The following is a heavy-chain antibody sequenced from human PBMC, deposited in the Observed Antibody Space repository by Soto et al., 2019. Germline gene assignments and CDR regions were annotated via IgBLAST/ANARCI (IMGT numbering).Heavy chain of an antibody. Sequence: GGSLRLSCAASGFTVSSNYMSWVRQAPGKGLEWVSVIYSGGSTYYADSVKGRFTISRDNSKNTLYLQMNSLRAEDTAVYYCARGVGWIRGYYYYYLDVWGKGTTVTVSS. J-gene: IGHJ6*03. CDR1: GFTVSSNY. CDR2: IYSGGST. CDR3: ARGVGWIRGYYYYYLDV. V-gene: IGHV3-66*01. D-gene: IGHD5-18*01.